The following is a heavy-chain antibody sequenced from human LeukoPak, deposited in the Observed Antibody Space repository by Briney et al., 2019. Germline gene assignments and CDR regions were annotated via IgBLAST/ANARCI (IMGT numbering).Heavy chain of an antibody. Sequence: SVRVSCEASGYTFTSYGIYWVRQAPGQGFEWVGCMNPNRGSTDYSQNLQGRVTLSRNTSINTAYMEMSSLRSEDTAAYYCAAKGIAAAAIDYWGQGTLVTVSS. D-gene: IGHD6-13*01. J-gene: IGHJ4*02. CDR2: MNPNRGST. CDR1: GYTFTSYG. CDR3: AAKGIAAAAIDY. V-gene: IGHV1-8*01.